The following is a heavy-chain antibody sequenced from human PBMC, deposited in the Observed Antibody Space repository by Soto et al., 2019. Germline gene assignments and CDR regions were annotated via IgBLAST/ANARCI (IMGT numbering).Heavy chain of an antibody. CDR2: IYSGGST. CDR1: GCTVSSNY. Sequence: GRSLRVACADPGCTVSSNYMSWVRQAPGKGLEWVSVIYSGGSTYYADSVKGRFTISRDNSKNTLYLQMNSLRAEDTAVYYCARSRSGSGYSDYWGQGTLVTVYS. V-gene: IGHV3-53*01. CDR3: ARSRSGSGYSDY. J-gene: IGHJ4*02. D-gene: IGHD1-26*01.